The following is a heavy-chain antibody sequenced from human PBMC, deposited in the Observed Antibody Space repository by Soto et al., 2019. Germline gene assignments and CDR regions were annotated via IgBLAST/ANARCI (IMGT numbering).Heavy chain of an antibody. D-gene: IGHD2-2*02. V-gene: IGHV3-30*18. CDR2: ISYDGSNK. CDR1: GFTFSSYG. J-gene: IGHJ4*02. CDR3: AKVPVPAAIGGYYFDY. Sequence: GGSLRLSCAASGFTFSSYGMHWVRQAPGKGLEWVAVISYDGSNKYYADSVKGRFTISRDNSKNTLYLQMNSLRAEDTAVYYCAKVPVPAAIGGYYFDYWGQGTLVTVSS.